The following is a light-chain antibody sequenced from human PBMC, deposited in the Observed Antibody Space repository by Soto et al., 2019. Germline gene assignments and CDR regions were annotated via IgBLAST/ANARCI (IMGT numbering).Light chain of an antibody. CDR1: SGHSSDA. Sequence: QLVLTQSPSASASLGASVKLTCTLNSGHSSDAIAWHQQQPEKGPRYLMKLNSDGSHSKGDGIPDRFSGSSSGAERYLTISSLQSEDEADYCCQTWGTGIRVFGGGTKLTVL. V-gene: IGLV4-69*01. CDR3: QTWGTGIRV. J-gene: IGLJ3*02. CDR2: LNSDGSH.